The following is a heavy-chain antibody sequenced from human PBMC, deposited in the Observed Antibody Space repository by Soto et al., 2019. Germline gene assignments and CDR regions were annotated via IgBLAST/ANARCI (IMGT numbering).Heavy chain of an antibody. D-gene: IGHD3-9*01. Sequence: QLQLQESGPGLVKPSETLSLTCTVSGGSISSSNYYWGWIRQPPGKGLEWIGSIYYIGSTYSNPSLNSQVTISVDTSKNQFSLKLSSVAAADTAVYYCASISILTGYPRWFDPWGQGTLVTVSS. V-gene: IGHV4-39*01. CDR1: GGSISSSNYY. J-gene: IGHJ5*02. CDR3: ASISILTGYPRWFDP. CDR2: IYYIGST.